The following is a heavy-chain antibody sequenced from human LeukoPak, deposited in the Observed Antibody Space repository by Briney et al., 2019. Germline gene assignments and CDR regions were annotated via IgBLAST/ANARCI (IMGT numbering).Heavy chain of an antibody. CDR3: ARDLVGRDGYGTDDY. D-gene: IGHD5-24*01. Sequence: SETLSLTCTVSGGSISIYYWSWIRQPPGKGLEWIGYIYDSGSTNYNPSLKSRVTISVDTSKNQFSLKLSSVTAADTAVYYCARDLVGRDGYGTDDYWGQGTLVTVSS. CDR1: GGSISIYY. V-gene: IGHV4-59*01. CDR2: IYDSGST. J-gene: IGHJ4*02.